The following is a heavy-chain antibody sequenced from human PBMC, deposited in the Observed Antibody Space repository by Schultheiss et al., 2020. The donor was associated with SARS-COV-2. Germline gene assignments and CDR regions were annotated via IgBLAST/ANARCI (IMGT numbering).Heavy chain of an antibody. V-gene: IGHV3-30*04. CDR2: ISYDGSNK. J-gene: IGHJ4*02. Sequence: GGSLRLSCAASGFTFSSYAMHWVRQAPGKGLEWVAVISYDGSNKYYADSVKGRFTISRDNSKNTLYLQMNSLRSEDTALYYCAGSGSYYRVDYFDYWGQGTLVTVSS. CDR3: AGSGSYYRVDYFDY. CDR1: GFTFSSYA. D-gene: IGHD1-26*01.